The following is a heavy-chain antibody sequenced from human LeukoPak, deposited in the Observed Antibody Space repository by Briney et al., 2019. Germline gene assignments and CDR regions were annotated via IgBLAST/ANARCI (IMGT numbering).Heavy chain of an antibody. CDR1: GGSISSSRYY. Sequence: KSSETLSLTCTVSGGSISSSRYYWGWIRQPPGKGLEWIGNIYNSGSTYYNPSLKSRVTISVDTSKNQFSLKLSSVTAADTAVYYCARGRDSYGYYYYYGMDVWGQGTTVTVSS. D-gene: IGHD5-18*01. CDR2: IYNSGST. CDR3: ARGRDSYGYYYYYGMDV. V-gene: IGHV4-39*07. J-gene: IGHJ6*02.